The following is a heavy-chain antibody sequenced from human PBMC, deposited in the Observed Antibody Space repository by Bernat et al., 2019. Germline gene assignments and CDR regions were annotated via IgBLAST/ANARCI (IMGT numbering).Heavy chain of an antibody. CDR1: GFTVSSNY. V-gene: IGHV3-48*01. CDR2: ISSSSSTI. D-gene: IGHD1-26*01. Sequence: EVQLVESGGGLVQPGGSLRLSCAASGFTVSSNYMSWVRQAPGKGLEWVSYISSSSSTIYYADSVKGRFTVSRDNAKNSLYLQMNSLRAEDTAVYYCARELWLGIEAVGVDYWGQGTLVTVSS. CDR3: ARELWLGIEAVGVDY. J-gene: IGHJ4*02.